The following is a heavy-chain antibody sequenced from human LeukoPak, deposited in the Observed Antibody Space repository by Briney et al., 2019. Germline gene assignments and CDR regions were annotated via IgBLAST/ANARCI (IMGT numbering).Heavy chain of an antibody. CDR1: GFNFITYS. J-gene: IGHJ4*02. CDR3: ARDWSGYAPFDY. D-gene: IGHD5-12*01. CDR2: ISSGSSTI. V-gene: IGHV3-48*01. Sequence: GGSLRLSCAASGFNFITYSMNWVRQAPGKGLEWVSYISSGSSTIYYTDSVRGRFTISRDNAKSSLFLQMNSLRAEDTALYYCARDWSGYAPFDYWGQGTLVTVSS.